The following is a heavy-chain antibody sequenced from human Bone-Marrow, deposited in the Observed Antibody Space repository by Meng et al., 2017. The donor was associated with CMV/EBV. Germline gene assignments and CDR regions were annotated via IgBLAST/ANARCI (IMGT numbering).Heavy chain of an antibody. CDR2: IYPGDSDT. CDR1: GYSFTSYW. CDR3: ARGSRGVAVAEHY. Sequence: KVSCKGSGYSFTSYWIGWVRQMPGKGLEWMGIIYPGDSDTRYSPSFQGQVTISADKSISTAYLQWSSLKASDTAMYYCARGSRGVAVAEHYWGQGTLVTVSS. J-gene: IGHJ4*02. V-gene: IGHV5-51*01. D-gene: IGHD6-19*01.